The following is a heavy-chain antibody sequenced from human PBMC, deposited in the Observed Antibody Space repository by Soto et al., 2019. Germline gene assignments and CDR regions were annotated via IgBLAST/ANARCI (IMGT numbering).Heavy chain of an antibody. J-gene: IGHJ6*02. CDR1: GGTFTSYA. CDR2: IIPIFGTA. D-gene: IGHD3-16*02. V-gene: IGHV1-69*12. CDR3: ATMKGGYQSYYYGMDV. Sequence: QVQLVQSGAEVKKPGSSVKVSCKASGGTFTSYAISWVRQATGQGLEWVGGIIPIFGTADYAQKFQGRVTITADESTSTAYMELSSLRSEDTAVYYCATMKGGYQSYYYGMDVWGQGTTVTVSS.